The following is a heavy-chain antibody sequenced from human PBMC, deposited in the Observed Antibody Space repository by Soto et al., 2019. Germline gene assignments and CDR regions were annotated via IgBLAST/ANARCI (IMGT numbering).Heavy chain of an antibody. V-gene: IGHV3-74*01. D-gene: IGHD3-16*01. Sequence: QLVESGGGLVQPGGSLRLSCAASGFTFSSYWLHWVRQAPGEGLVWVSRINPDGGRTNYADSVKGRFTISRDNAKNTLYLQMDSLRAEDTAVYYCARVKLGNYDWVDPWGQGTLVTVSS. CDR1: GFTFSSYW. CDR3: ARVKLGNYDWVDP. J-gene: IGHJ5*02. CDR2: INPDGGRT.